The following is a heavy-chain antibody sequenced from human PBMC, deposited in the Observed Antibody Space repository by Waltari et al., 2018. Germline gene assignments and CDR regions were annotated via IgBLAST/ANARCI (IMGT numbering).Heavy chain of an antibody. J-gene: IGHJ6*02. V-gene: IGHV3-49*04. Sequence: EVQLVESGGGLVQPGRSLRLSCTASGFTFGDYAMSWVRQAPGKGLEWVGFIRSKAYGGTTEYAASVKGRFTISRDDSKSIAYLQMNSLKTEDTAVYYCTRDKVGDFWSSHADDVWGQGTTVTVSS. CDR1: GFTFGDYA. CDR3: TRDKVGDFWSSHADDV. D-gene: IGHD3-3*01. CDR2: IRSKAYGGTT.